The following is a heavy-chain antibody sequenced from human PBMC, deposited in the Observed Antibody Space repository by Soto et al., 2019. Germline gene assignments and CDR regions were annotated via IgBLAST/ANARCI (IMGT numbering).Heavy chain of an antibody. Sequence: EVQLVESGGGLVQPGGSLRLSCAASGFTFSSYWMSWVRQAPGKGLEWVANIKQDGSEKYYVDSVKGRFTISRDNAKNSLYLQMNSVRAEATAVYYCAREEADSSADLIDPWGQGTLVNVSS. CDR2: IKQDGSEK. J-gene: IGHJ5*02. V-gene: IGHV3-7*01. CDR3: AREEADSSADLIDP. CDR1: GFTFSSYW. D-gene: IGHD6-19*01.